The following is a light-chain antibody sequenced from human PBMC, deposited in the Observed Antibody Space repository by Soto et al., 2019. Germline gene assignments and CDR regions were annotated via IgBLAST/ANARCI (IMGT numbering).Light chain of an antibody. J-gene: IGKJ5*01. V-gene: IGKV3-15*01. CDR1: QSVSSN. CDR2: GAS. CDR3: QQYNNWPIT. Sequence: EIVMTQSPATLPVSPEERATLSCRASQSVSSNLAWYQQKPGQAPRFLIYGASTRATGIPARFSGSGSGTEFTLTISSLQSEDFEVYYCQQYNNWPITFGQGTRLEI.